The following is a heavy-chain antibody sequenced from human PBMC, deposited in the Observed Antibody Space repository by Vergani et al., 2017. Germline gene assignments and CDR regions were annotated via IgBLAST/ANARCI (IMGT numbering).Heavy chain of an antibody. D-gene: IGHD3-22*01. V-gene: IGHV3-48*04. CDR1: GFTFSSYS. CDR2: ISSRSSNI. J-gene: IGHJ3*02. Sequence: EVQLVESGGGLVQPGGSLRLSCAASGFTFSSYSMNWVRPAPGKGLEWVSYISSRSSNIYYADSVKGRFTIFRDNAKNSRYIQMNSLRAEVTAVYSCAREGSSGYYYERPAFVCFDIWGQGTMVTVSS. CDR3: AREGSSGYYYERPAFVCFDI.